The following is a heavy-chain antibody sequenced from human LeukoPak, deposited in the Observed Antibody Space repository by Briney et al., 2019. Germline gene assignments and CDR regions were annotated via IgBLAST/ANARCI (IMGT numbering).Heavy chain of an antibody. CDR1: GFTFSSYW. CDR3: AKTVVPAAIGPVY. J-gene: IGHJ4*02. V-gene: IGHV3-74*01. Sequence: GGSLRLSCAASGFTFSSYWMHWVRQAPGKGLVWVSRINSDGSSTSYADSVKGRFTISRDNAKNTLYLQMNSLRAEDTAVYYCAKTVVPAAIGPVYWGQGTLVTVSS. CDR2: INSDGSST. D-gene: IGHD2-2*01.